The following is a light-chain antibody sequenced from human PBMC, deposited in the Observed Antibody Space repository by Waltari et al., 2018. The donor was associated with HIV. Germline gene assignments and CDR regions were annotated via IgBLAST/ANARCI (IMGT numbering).Light chain of an antibody. CDR3: QQSYTSQT. Sequence: DIQMTQSPSSLSASVGDRVTITCRASQTISNYLNWYQHKPGLAPKLLIYGASTLQTDVPSRFSGSGSGTDFTLTITGLQPEDFATYYSQQSYTSQTFGQGTRLDIK. CDR2: GAS. J-gene: IGKJ5*01. V-gene: IGKV1-39*01. CDR1: QTISNY.